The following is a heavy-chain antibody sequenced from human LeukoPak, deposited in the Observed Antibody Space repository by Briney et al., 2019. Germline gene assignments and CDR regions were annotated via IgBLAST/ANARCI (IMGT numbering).Heavy chain of an antibody. CDR2: IYTSGST. J-gene: IGHJ6*03. Sequence: PSETLSLTCTVSGGSISSYYWSWIRQPAGKGLEWIGRIYTSGSTNYNPSLKSRVTMSVDTSKNQFSLKLSSVTAADTAVYYCASGSSSRAWRSFPAMDVWGKGTTVTVSS. D-gene: IGHD6-6*01. V-gene: IGHV4-4*07. CDR1: GGSISSYY. CDR3: ASGSSSRAWRSFPAMDV.